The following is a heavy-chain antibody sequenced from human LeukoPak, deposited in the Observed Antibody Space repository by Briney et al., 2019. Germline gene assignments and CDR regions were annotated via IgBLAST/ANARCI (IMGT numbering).Heavy chain of an antibody. Sequence: SETLSLTCAVSGGSISSSNWWSWVRQPPGKGLEWMGKIYHSGSTNYNPSLKSRVTISVDKSKNQFSPKLTFVTAADTAVYFCAREALWFGQLSITKAFDIWGQGTMVTVSS. V-gene: IGHV4-4*02. CDR1: GGSISSSNW. CDR2: IYHSGST. CDR3: AREALWFGQLSITKAFDI. J-gene: IGHJ3*02. D-gene: IGHD3-10*01.